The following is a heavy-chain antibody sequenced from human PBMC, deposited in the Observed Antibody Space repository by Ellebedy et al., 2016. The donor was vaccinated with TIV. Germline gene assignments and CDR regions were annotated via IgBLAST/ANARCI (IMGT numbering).Heavy chain of an antibody. CDR3: VRESYRNYTWGTTGFDS. CDR1: GFTFSSYW. D-gene: IGHD4-11*01. V-gene: IGHV3-7*01. J-gene: IGHJ5*01. CDR2: IKQDGSET. Sequence: GESLKISCADSGFTFSSYWMSWVRQAPGKGLEWVANIKQDGSETHYVDSVKGRFTISRDNAKNSLYLQMNSLRAEDTAVYYCVRESYRNYTWGTTGFDSWGQGTLVTASS.